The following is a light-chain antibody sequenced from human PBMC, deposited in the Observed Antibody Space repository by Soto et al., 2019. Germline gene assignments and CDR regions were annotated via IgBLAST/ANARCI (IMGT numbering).Light chain of an antibody. V-gene: IGKV3-15*01. CDR3: QQYNNWTPIT. CDR1: HSVSIK. Sequence: EIWMTHSPATRSVSPGGRAALSVRSVHSVSIKLAWYQQKPGQAPRLLIYDTSTRATGIPARFSGSGSGTAFHLTISSLQSEDFAVYYCQQYNNWTPITFGQGTRLEI. J-gene: IGKJ5*01. CDR2: DTS.